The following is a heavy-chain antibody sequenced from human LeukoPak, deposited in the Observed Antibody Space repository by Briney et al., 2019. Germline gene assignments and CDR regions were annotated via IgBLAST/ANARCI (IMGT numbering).Heavy chain of an antibody. Sequence: SETLSLTCTVSGGSISSGGYYWSWIRQHPGKGLEWNGYIYYSGSTYYNPSLKSRVTISVDTSKNQFSLKLSSVTAADTAVYYCARIVPMITFGGVIVEYFDYWGQGTLVTVSS. CDR1: GGSISSGGYY. CDR3: ARIVPMITFGGVIVEYFDY. CDR2: IYYSGST. V-gene: IGHV4-31*03. J-gene: IGHJ4*02. D-gene: IGHD3-16*02.